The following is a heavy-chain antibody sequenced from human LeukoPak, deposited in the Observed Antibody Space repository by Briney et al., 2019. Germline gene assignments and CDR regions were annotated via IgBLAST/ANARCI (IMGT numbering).Heavy chain of an antibody. CDR1: GFAFSNFA. D-gene: IGHD5-24*01. CDR3: GKMMAQRLYDYCMDV. V-gene: IGHV3-23*01. CDR2: MSGSGDGT. J-gene: IGHJ6*03. Sequence: PAGSLRLSCAASGFAFSNFAMSWVRQAPGKGLEWVSAMSGSGDGTYYADSVKGRFTISRDNSKNTLYLQMNSLRAEDTAVYYCGKMMAQRLYDYCMDVWGKGTTVTVSS.